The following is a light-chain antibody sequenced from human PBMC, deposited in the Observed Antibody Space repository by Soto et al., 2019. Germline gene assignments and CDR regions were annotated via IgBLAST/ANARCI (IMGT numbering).Light chain of an antibody. Sequence: QSALTQPPSASGSPGQSVTISCTGTTSDVGGYNYVSWYQQHPGKAPKLMIYEVSKWHSGVTDRFSGSKSGNTASLTVSGLQAEDEADYYCSSYAGSIYVFGTGTKVTVL. CDR1: TSDVGGYNY. CDR3: SSYAGSIYV. CDR2: EVS. J-gene: IGLJ1*01. V-gene: IGLV2-8*01.